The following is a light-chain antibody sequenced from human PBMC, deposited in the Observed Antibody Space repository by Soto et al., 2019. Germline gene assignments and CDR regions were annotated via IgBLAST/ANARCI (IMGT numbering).Light chain of an antibody. CDR3: QLCDGSSYT. Sequence: EIVLTQSPGTLSLSPGERATLSCRASQIIAYSYLAWYQHKPGQAPRLLVYGASTRATGIPDRFSGSGSATDFALTISRLEPEDFAVYYCQLCDGSSYTFGQGTKVDIK. V-gene: IGKV3-20*01. CDR1: QIIAYSY. CDR2: GAS. J-gene: IGKJ2*01.